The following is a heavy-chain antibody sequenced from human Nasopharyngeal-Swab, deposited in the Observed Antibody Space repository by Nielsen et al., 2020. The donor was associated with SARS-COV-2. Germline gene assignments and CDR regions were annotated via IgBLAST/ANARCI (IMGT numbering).Heavy chain of an antibody. CDR3: VRDRGYYTFTD. CDR2: IGQDGGGK. CDR1: GFTYW. J-gene: IGHJ4*02. V-gene: IGHV3-7*01. Sequence: GESLKISCAASGFTYWMNWVRQAPGKGLEWVGNIGQDGGGKKYVDSVKGRFTISRYNANNLLYLQMNSLRAEDTAVYYCVRDRGYYTFTDWGQGTLVTVSS. D-gene: IGHD2/OR15-2a*01.